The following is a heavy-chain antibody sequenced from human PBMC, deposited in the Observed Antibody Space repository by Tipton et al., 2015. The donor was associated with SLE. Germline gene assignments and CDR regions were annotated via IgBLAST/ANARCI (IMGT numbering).Heavy chain of an antibody. Sequence: TLSLTCTVSGGSISSSSYYWGWIRQPPGKGLEWIGSIYYSGSTYYNPSLKSRVTISVDTSKNQFSLKLSSVTAADTAVYYCAGGGSSWSRSWFDPWGQGTLVTVSS. CDR3: AGGGSSWSRSWFDP. J-gene: IGHJ5*02. V-gene: IGHV4-39*07. CDR1: GGSISSSSYY. CDR2: IYYSGST. D-gene: IGHD6-13*01.